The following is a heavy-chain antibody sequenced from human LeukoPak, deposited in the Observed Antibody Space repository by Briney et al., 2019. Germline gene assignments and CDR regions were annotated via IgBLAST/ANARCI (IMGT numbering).Heavy chain of an antibody. D-gene: IGHD1-1*01. J-gene: IGHJ6*03. CDR2: VDHTGST. V-gene: IGHV4-59*01. CDR1: DDSITMYY. Sequence: SETLSLTCSVSDDSITMYYWTWIRQPPGKGLGWIGYVDHTGSTNFNPSLNGRVSISRDTTKNLFSLRLRSVTAAATAVYFCARGRVSSSTWYSTYYYYFYMDVWGKGTTVTVSS. CDR3: ARGRVSSSTWYSTYYYYFYMDV.